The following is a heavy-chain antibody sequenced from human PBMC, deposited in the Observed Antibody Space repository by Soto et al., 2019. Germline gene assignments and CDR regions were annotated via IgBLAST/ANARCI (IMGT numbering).Heavy chain of an antibody. CDR2: INPKTAAT. V-gene: IGHV1-2*02. CDR1: GYSVSDYF. J-gene: IGHJ6*02. D-gene: IGHD1-26*01. CDR3: ARIKWGLDYYNGMDV. Sequence: ASVKVSCKASGYSVSDYFIQWVRQAPGQGLEWVAWINPKTAATNYAKKFQGRVSLTWDTSFSTAYMEVTRLRPDDTAVYYCARIKWGLDYYNGMDVWGQGTTVTVSS.